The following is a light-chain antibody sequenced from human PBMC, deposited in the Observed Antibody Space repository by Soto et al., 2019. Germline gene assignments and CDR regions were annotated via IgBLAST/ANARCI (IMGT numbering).Light chain of an antibody. CDR3: QQYDNLPPT. CDR2: GAS. J-gene: IGKJ1*01. CDR1: QSVSSNY. Sequence: EIVLTQSPGTLSLSPGERATLSCRASQSVSSNYLAWYQQKPGQAPRLFISGASSRATGIPDRFSGSGSGTEFTLTISRLEPEDFAVYYCQQYDNLPPTFGQGTKVEIK. V-gene: IGKV3-20*01.